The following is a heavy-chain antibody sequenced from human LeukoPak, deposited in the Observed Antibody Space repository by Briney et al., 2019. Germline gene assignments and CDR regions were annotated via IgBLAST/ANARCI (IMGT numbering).Heavy chain of an antibody. CDR1: GFTFSSYT. J-gene: IGHJ6*02. Sequence: PGGSLRLSCAASGFTFSSYTMHWVRQAPGQGLEWVAVISYDGSNKYYADSVKGRFTISGDTSKNTLYLQMNSLRAEDTAVYYCAKEERGYYYYYGMDVWGQGTTVTVSS. V-gene: IGHV3-30-3*02. CDR3: AKEERGYYYYYGMDV. CDR2: ISYDGSNK.